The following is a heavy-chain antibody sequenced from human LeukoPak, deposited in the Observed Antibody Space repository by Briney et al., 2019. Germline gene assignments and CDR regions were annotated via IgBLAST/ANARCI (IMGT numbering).Heavy chain of an antibody. V-gene: IGHV3-48*04. CDR2: ISSSGSTI. CDR1: GFTFRGNA. Sequence: PGGSLRVSCAASGFTFRGNAMSWVRQAPGKGLEWVSYISSSGSTINYADSVKGRFTLSRDNAKNSLYLQMNSLRAEDTAVYYCARDLEADITGTTFAFDIWGQGTMVTVSS. J-gene: IGHJ3*02. CDR3: ARDLEADITGTTFAFDI. D-gene: IGHD1-7*01.